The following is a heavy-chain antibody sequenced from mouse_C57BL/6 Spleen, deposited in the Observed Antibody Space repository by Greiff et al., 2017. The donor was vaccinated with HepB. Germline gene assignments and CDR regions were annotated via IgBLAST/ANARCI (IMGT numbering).Heavy chain of an antibody. CDR1: GYTFTSYW. CDR2: IHPNSGST. CDR3: AGFPSEYYGSNWSSMDY. D-gene: IGHD1-1*01. V-gene: IGHV1-64*01. J-gene: IGHJ4*01. Sequence: QVQLQQPGAELVKPGASVKLSCKASGYTFTSYWMHWVKQRPGQGLEWIGMIHPNSGSTNYNEKFKSKATLTVDKSSSTAYMQLSSLTSEDSAVYDCAGFPSEYYGSNWSSMDYWGQGTSVTVSS.